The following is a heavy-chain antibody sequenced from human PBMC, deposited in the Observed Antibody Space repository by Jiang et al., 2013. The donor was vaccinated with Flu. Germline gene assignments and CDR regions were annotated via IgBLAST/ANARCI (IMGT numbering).Heavy chain of an antibody. CDR1: GGSISSYY. CDR2: IYYSGST. CDR3: ASAHYSRYYYYGMDV. D-gene: IGHD2-15*01. Sequence: GPGLVKPSETLSLTCTVSGGSISSYYWSWIRQPPGKGLEWIGYIYYSGSTNYNPSLKSRVTISVDTSKNQFSLKLSSVTAADTAVYYCASAHYSRYYYYGMDVWGQGTTVTVSS. V-gene: IGHV4-59*08. J-gene: IGHJ6*02.